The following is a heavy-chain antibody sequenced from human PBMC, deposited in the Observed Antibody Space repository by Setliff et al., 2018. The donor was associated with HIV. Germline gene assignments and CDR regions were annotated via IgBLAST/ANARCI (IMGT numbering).Heavy chain of an antibody. CDR2: INHSGST. CDR1: GGSFSGYY. J-gene: IGHJ4*02. V-gene: IGHV4-34*01. D-gene: IGHD3-22*01. Sequence: SETLSLTCAVYGGSFSGYYWSWIRQPPGKGLEWIGEINHSGSTKYNPSLKSRVTISVDTSTNQFSLKLSSVTAADTAVCYCARVGYYDSSFDYWGQGTLVTVSS. CDR3: ARVGYYDSSFDY.